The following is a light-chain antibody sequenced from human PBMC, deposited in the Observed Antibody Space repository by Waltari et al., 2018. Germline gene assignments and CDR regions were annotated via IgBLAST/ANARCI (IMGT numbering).Light chain of an antibody. CDR1: QSISNY. J-gene: IGKJ2*01. CDR3: QQYNTYSS. Sequence: DIQMTQSTSTLSASVGDRVTIPCRASQSISNYLAWYQQKPGKAPNLLIYKASILKSGVSSRFSGSGSGTQFTLTISSLQPGDFATYFCQQYNTYSSFGQGTKLEIK. CDR2: KAS. V-gene: IGKV1-5*03.